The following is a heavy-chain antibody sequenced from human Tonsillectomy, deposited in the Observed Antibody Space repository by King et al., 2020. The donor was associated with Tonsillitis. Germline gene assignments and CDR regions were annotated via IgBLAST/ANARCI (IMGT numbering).Heavy chain of an antibody. Sequence: QLQESGPGLVKPSETLSLTCTVSGGSISSYYWSWIRQPPGKGLEWIGYIYYSGSTNYNPSLKSRVTISVDTSKNQFSLKLSPVTAADTAVYYCARAYSSSWYYFDYWGQGTLVTVSS. CDR2: IYYSGST. CDR3: ARAYSSSWYYFDY. CDR1: GGSISSYY. D-gene: IGHD6-13*01. J-gene: IGHJ4*02. V-gene: IGHV4-59*01.